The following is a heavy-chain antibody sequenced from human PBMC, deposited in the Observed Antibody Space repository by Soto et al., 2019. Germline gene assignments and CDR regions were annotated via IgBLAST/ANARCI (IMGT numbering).Heavy chain of an antibody. J-gene: IGHJ4*02. Sequence: EMQLAESGGGLVQPGGSLRLSCNASGFALSTYEIHWVRQAPGKGLDWISYISVSGNIRQYADSVDGRFSISRANVANSIQLHLTSLSAADTAVYYCVRDNTRAASAASVDYWGQGTLVIVSS. CDR3: VRDNTRAASAASVDY. CDR1: GFALSTYE. D-gene: IGHD2-2*01. V-gene: IGHV3-48*03. CDR2: ISVSGNIR.